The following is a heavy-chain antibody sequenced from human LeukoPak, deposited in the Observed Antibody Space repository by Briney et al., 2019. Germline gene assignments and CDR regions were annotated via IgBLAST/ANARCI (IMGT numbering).Heavy chain of an antibody. CDR3: ASSSYRSFYDSSGYYPFDY. CDR2: INHSGST. CDR1: GGSFSGYY. D-gene: IGHD3-22*01. V-gene: IGHV4-34*01. Sequence: SETLSLTCAVYGGSFSGYYWSWIRQPPGKGLEWIGEINHSGSTNYNPSLKSRVIISVDTSKNQLSLKLSSVTAADTAVYYCASSSYRSFYDSSGYYPFDYWGQGTLVTVSS. J-gene: IGHJ4*02.